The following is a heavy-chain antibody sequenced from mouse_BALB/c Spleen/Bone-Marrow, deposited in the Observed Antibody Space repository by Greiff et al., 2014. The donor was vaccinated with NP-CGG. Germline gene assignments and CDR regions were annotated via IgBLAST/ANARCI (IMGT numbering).Heavy chain of an antibody. CDR1: GYTFTDYW. D-gene: IGHD4-1*01. V-gene: IGHV1-69*01. CDR2: IDTSDSYT. J-gene: IGHJ3*01. Sequence: QVQLQQPGAELVMPGASVKMSCKASGYTFTDYWMRWVKQRPGQGLEWIGAIDTSDSYTSYNQKFKGKATLTVDESSSTAYMQLSSLTSEDSAVYYCARGDWDDAYWGQGTLVTVSA. CDR3: ARGDWDDAY.